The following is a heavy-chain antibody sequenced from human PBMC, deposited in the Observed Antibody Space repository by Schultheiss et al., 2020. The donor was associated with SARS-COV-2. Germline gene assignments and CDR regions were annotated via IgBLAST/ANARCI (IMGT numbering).Heavy chain of an antibody. Sequence: SETLSLTCTVSGGSISSGDYYWSWIRQPPGKGLEWIGYIYYSGSTNYNPPLKSRVTISLDTPKNQFSLKLSSVTAADTAVYYCARAGRARSNIAVAGTGWFDPWGQGTLVTVSS. V-gene: IGHV4-61*08. CDR2: IYYSGST. CDR1: GGSISSGDYY. CDR3: ARAGRARSNIAVAGTGWFDP. J-gene: IGHJ5*02. D-gene: IGHD6-19*01.